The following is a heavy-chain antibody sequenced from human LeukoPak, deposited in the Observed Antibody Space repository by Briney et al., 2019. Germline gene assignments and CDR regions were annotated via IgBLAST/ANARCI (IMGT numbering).Heavy chain of an antibody. CDR3: ATEGVPAAMPGDYYYGMDV. J-gene: IGHJ6*02. D-gene: IGHD2-2*01. CDR1: GGSFSGYY. CDR2: INHSGST. Sequence: SETLSLTCAVYGGSFSGYYWSWIRQPPGKGLEWIGEINHSGSTNYNPSLKSRVTISVDTSKNQFSLKLSSVTAADTAVYYCATEGVPAAMPGDYYYGMDVWGQGTTVTVSS. V-gene: IGHV4-34*01.